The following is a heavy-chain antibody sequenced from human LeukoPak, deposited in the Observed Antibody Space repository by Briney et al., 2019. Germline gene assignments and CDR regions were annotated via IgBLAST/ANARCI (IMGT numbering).Heavy chain of an antibody. CDR3: AREYCSGGSCYGIDY. Sequence: GASVKVSCKASGYTFTSYYMHWVRQAPGQGLEWMGIINPSGGSTSYAQKFQGRVTMTRDTSTSTVYMELSSLRSEDTAVYYCAREYCSGGSCYGIDYWGQGTLVTVSS. CDR2: INPSGGST. J-gene: IGHJ4*02. CDR1: GYTFTSYY. V-gene: IGHV1-46*01. D-gene: IGHD2-15*01.